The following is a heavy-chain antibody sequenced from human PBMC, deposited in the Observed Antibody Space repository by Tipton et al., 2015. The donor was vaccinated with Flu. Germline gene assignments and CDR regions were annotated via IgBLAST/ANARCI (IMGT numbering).Heavy chain of an antibody. V-gene: IGHV4-34*01. CDR1: GGSFSGYY. J-gene: IGHJ4*02. CDR2: INHSGST. Sequence: LRLSCAVYGGSFSGYYWSWIRQPPGKGLEWIGEINHSGSTNYNPSLKSRVTISVDTSKNQFSLKLSSVTAADTAVYYCASLTNSDYWGQGALVTVSS. CDR3: ASLTNSDY. D-gene: IGHD2-8*01.